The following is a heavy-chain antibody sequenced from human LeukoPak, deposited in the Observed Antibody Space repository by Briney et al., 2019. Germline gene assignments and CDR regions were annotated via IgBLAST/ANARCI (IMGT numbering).Heavy chain of an antibody. D-gene: IGHD1-26*01. CDR2: IYHSGST. CDR1: GYSISSGYY. V-gene: IGHV4-38-2*02. Sequence: SETLSLTCTVSGYSISSGYYWGWIRQPPGKGLEWIGSIYHSGSTYYNPSLKSRVTISVDTSKNQFSLKLSSVTAADTAVYYCAREESGSYLLDYWGQGTLVTVSS. J-gene: IGHJ4*02. CDR3: AREESGSYLLDY.